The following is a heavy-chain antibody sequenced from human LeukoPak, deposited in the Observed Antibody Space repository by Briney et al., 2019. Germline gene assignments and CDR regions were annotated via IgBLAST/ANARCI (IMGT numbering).Heavy chain of an antibody. CDR2: ISRSDSSI. J-gene: IGHJ4*02. Sequence: GGSLRLSCAASGFTFSDYYMSWIRQAPGKGLERVSYISRSDSSIYYADSVRGRFTISRDNAKNSLYLHMNSLRAEDTAVYYCARDYYDSSGCIDYWGQGTLVTVSS. CDR1: GFTFSDYY. CDR3: ARDYYDSSGCIDY. D-gene: IGHD3-22*01. V-gene: IGHV3-11*01.